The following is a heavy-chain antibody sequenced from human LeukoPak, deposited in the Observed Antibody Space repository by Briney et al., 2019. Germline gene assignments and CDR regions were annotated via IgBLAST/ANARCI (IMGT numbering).Heavy chain of an antibody. CDR3: ARDSSGSCDY. CDR1: GFTFSSYA. CDR2: IWYEGSKN. V-gene: IGHV3-33*01. D-gene: IGHD1-26*01. Sequence: GGSLRLSCAASGFTFSSYAMHWVRQAPGKGLEWVAIIWYEGSKNSYGDSVKGRSTISRDNSKHTLYLQMNSLRAEDTAVYYCARDSSGSCDYWGQGTLVTVSS. J-gene: IGHJ4*02.